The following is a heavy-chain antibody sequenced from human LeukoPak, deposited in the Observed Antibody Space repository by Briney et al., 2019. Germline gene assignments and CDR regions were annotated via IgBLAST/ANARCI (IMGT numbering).Heavy chain of an antibody. CDR3: ARGIRWNDY. V-gene: IGHV4-39*01. D-gene: IGHD4-23*01. CDR1: GGPISSSSYY. Sequence: SETLSLTCIVSGGPISSSSYYWGWIRQPPGKGLEWIGNIYYSGSTYYSPSLKSRVTISVDTSKNQFSLKLSSVTAADTAVYYCARGIRWNDYWGQGTLVTVSS. J-gene: IGHJ4*02. CDR2: IYYSGST.